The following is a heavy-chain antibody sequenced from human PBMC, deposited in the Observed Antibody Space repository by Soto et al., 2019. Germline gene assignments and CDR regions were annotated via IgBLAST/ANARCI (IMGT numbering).Heavy chain of an antibody. CDR1: GGSINSGVYY. J-gene: IGHJ4*02. Sequence: LSLTCTVSGGSINSGVYYWNWIRQHPGKGLEWIGYIYHSGTTYYNPSLRSRATISVDTSERQFSLNLSSVTAADTAVYYCARAGDYGDYSFDYWGQGTLVTVSS. CDR3: ARAGDYGDYSFDY. CDR2: IYHSGTT. D-gene: IGHD4-17*01. V-gene: IGHV4-31*03.